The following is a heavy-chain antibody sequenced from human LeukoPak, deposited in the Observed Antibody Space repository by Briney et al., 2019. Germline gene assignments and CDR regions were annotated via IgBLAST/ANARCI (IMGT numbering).Heavy chain of an antibody. CDR1: GFTFSSYW. V-gene: IGHV3-21*01. J-gene: IGHJ4*02. Sequence: GGSLRLSCAVSGFTFSSYWMNWVRQAPGKGLEWVSSISSSSSYIYYADSVKGRFTISRDNAKNSLYLQMNSLRAEDTAVYYCAREDIAARPVSEYWGQGTLVTVSS. D-gene: IGHD6-6*01. CDR3: AREDIAARPVSEY. CDR2: ISSSSSYI.